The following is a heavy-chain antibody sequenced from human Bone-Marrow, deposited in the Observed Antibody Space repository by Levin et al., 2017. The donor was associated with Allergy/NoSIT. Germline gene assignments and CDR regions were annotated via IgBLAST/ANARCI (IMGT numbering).Heavy chain of an antibody. Sequence: SETLSLTCAVYGGSFSGYYWSWIRQPPGKGLEWIGEINHSGSTNYNPSLKSRVTISVDTSKNQFSLKLSSVTAADTAVYYCARASGVAATSFDYWGQGTLVTVSS. CDR2: INHSGST. CDR1: GGSFSGYY. CDR3: ARASGVAATSFDY. V-gene: IGHV4-34*01. J-gene: IGHJ4*02. D-gene: IGHD2-15*01.